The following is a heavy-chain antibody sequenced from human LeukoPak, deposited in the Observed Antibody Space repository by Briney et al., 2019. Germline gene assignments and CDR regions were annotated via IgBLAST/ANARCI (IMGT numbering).Heavy chain of an antibody. D-gene: IGHD6-19*01. CDR2: TYYRSKWYN. CDR1: GVSVSSNSAA. V-gene: IGHV6-1*01. J-gene: IGHJ5*02. CDR3: ARGFFSGWGPSAGNWFDP. Sequence: SQTLSLTCAISGVSVSSNSAAWNWIRQSPSRGLEWLGRTYYRSKWYNDYAVSVKSRITINPDTSKNQFSLQLNSVTPEDTAVYYCARGFFSGWGPSAGNWFDPWGQGTLVTVSS.